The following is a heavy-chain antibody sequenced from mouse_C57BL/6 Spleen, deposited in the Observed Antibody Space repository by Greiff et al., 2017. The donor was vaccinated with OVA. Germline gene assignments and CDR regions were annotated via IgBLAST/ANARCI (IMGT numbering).Heavy chain of an antibody. J-gene: IGHJ2*01. V-gene: IGHV1-80*01. CDR3: ARSGYDYHFDY. Sequence: VMLVESGAELVKPGASVKISCKASGYAFSSYWMNWVKQRPGKGLEWIGQIYPGDGDTNYNGKFTGKATLTADKSSSTAYMQLSRLTSEDSAVYFCARSGYDYHFDYWGQGTTLTVSS. CDR2: IYPGDGDT. D-gene: IGHD2-4*01. CDR1: GYAFSSYW.